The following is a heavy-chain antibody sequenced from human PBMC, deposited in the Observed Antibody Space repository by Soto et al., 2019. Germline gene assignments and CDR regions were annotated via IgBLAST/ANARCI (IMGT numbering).Heavy chain of an antibody. CDR2: IYHSGST. D-gene: IGHD2-2*01. J-gene: IGHJ3*02. CDR1: SGSISSSNW. Sequence: QVQLQESGPGLVKPSGTLSLTCAVSSGSISSSNWWSWVRQPPGKGLEWIGEIYHSGSTNYNPSLKSRVTISVDKSKNQFSLKLSSVTAADTAVYYCARTLWGYCSSTSCQNPNPEGAFDIWGQGTMVTVSS. V-gene: IGHV4-4*02. CDR3: ARTLWGYCSSTSCQNPNPEGAFDI.